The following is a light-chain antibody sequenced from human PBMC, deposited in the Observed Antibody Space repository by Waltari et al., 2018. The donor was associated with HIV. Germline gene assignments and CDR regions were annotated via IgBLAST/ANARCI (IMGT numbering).Light chain of an antibody. CDR1: QSVSSSD. CDR2: GSS. V-gene: IGKV3-20*01. CDR3: QQYGSSSWT. J-gene: IGKJ1*01. Sequence: EIVLTQSPGTLTLYPGDRATLSCRASQSVSSSDLAWYRQKPGPAPRLLIYGSSSRATGIPDRFSCSGSGTDFTLTISRLEPADFAVYYCQQYGSSSWTFGQGTKVEIK.